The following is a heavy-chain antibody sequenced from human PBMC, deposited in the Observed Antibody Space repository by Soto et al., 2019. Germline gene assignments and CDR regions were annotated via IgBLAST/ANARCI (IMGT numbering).Heavy chain of an antibody. V-gene: IGHV1-3*01. J-gene: IGHJ4*02. CDR1: GYTFTSYA. CDR3: ARGASHYDSSGYYYYFDY. CDR2: INAGNGNT. D-gene: IGHD3-22*01. Sequence: ASVKVSCKASGYTFTSYAMHWVRQAPGQRLEWMGWINAGNGNTKYSQKFQGRVTITRDTSASTAYMELSSLRSEDTAVYYCARGASHYDSSGYYYYFDYWGQGTLVTVSS.